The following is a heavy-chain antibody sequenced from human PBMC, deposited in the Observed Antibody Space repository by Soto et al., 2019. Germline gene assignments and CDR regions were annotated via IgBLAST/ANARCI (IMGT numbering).Heavy chain of an antibody. CDR3: VRGGSNYAS. D-gene: IGHD4-4*01. CDR2: IKPDESEK. J-gene: IGHJ5*02. CDR1: GFTFSDSW. V-gene: IGHV3-7*01. Sequence: VRLSCTASGFTFSDSWMTWVRQAPGKGLEWVARIKPDESEKKYADSVKGRFSISRDNAKNSMYLQMDSLRGEDTAVYYCVRGGSNYASWGQGTLVTVSS.